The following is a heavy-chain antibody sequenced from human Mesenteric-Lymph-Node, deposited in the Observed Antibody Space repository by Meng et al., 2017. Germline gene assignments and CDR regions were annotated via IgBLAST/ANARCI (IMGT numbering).Heavy chain of an antibody. CDR3: AKPYGSGDFDY. J-gene: IGHJ4*02. V-gene: IGHV3-33*06. Sequence: GESLKISCAASGFTFSSYGMHWVRQAPGKGLEWVAVIWYDGSNKYYADSVKGRFTISRDNSKNTLYLQMNSLRAEDTAVYFCAKPYGSGDFDYWGQGTLVTVSS. CDR2: IWYDGSNK. D-gene: IGHD3-10*01. CDR1: GFTFSSYG.